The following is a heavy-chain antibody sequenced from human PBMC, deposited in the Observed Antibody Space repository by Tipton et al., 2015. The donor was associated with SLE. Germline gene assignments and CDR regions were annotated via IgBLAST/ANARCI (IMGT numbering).Heavy chain of an antibody. J-gene: IGHJ4*02. CDR1: GYSISSGYY. D-gene: IGHD1-7*01. V-gene: IGHV3-11*04. CDR3: ARVITGTITY. CDR2: ISSSSSTI. Sequence: SLRLSCTVSGYSISSGYYWGWIRQPPGKGLEWVSYISSSSSTIYYADSVKGRFTISRDNAKNSLYLQMNSLRAEDTAVYYCARVITGTITYGGQGTLVTVSS.